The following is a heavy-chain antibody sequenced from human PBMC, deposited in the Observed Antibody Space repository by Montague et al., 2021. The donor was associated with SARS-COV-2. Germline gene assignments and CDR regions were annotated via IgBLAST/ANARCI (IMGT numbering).Heavy chain of an antibody. CDR3: ARTYGSGRGFDL. CDR2: IDWDDDK. CDR1: GFSRSTSGLC. D-gene: IGHD3-10*01. Sequence: PALVKSTQTLTLTCTFSGFSRSTSGLCVSWIRQPPGKALEWLARIDWDDDKYYSTSLKTRLTISKDTSKNQVVLTMTNMDPADTATYYCARTYGSGRGFDLWGRGTLVTVSS. J-gene: IGHJ2*01. V-gene: IGHV2-70*11.